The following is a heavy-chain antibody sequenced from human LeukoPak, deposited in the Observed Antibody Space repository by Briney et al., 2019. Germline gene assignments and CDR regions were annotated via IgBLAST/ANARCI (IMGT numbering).Heavy chain of an antibody. Sequence: GGSLRLSCAASGFTFSSYAMHWVRQAPGKGLEWVAVISYDGSNKYYADSVKGRFTISRDNSKNTLYLQMNSLRAEDTAVYYFASGDWLRFQSPLNSWGPGTL. J-gene: IGHJ4*02. D-gene: IGHD5-12*01. CDR1: GFTFSSYA. V-gene: IGHV3-30*04. CDR3: ASGDWLRFQSPLNS. CDR2: ISYDGSNK.